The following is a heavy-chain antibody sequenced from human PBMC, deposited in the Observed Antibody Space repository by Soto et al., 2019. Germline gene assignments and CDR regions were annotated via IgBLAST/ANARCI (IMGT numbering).Heavy chain of an antibody. Sequence: ASVKVSCKASGGTFSSYAISWVRQAPGQGLEWMGGIIPIFGTANYAQKFQGRVTITADKSTSTAYMELSSLRSEDTAVHYCARAPRRDVVVTAHPRWYYGMDVWGQGTTVTVSS. CDR1: GGTFSSYA. J-gene: IGHJ6*02. V-gene: IGHV1-69*06. CDR2: IIPIFGTA. CDR3: ARAPRRDVVVTAHPRWYYGMDV. D-gene: IGHD2-21*02.